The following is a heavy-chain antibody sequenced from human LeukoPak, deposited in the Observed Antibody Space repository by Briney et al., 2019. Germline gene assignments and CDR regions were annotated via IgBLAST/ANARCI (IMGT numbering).Heavy chain of an antibody. D-gene: IGHD3-10*01. J-gene: IGHJ6*02. V-gene: IGHV3-30*18. Sequence: GGSLRLSCAASGFTFSSYGMHWVRQAPGKGLEWVAVISYDGSNKYYADSVKGRFTISRVNSKNTLYLQMNSLRAEDTAVYYCAKDLIPPSGSYYRYYYYYGMDVWGQGTTVTVSS. CDR3: AKDLIPPSGSYYRYYYYYGMDV. CDR1: GFTFSSYG. CDR2: ISYDGSNK.